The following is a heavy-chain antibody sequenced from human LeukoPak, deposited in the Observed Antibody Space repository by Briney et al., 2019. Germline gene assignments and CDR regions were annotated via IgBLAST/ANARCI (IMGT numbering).Heavy chain of an antibody. D-gene: IGHD6-19*01. J-gene: IGHJ4*02. Sequence: GGSLRLSCAASGFTFGSYGMHWVRQAPGKGLEWVAVIPYDGRNKYYVDSVKGRFTISRDNSKNTLYLRMNSLRAEDTAVYYCAKGGVAGTHYFDYWGQGTLVTVSS. CDR2: IPYDGRNK. CDR3: AKGGVAGTHYFDY. CDR1: GFTFGSYG. V-gene: IGHV3-30*02.